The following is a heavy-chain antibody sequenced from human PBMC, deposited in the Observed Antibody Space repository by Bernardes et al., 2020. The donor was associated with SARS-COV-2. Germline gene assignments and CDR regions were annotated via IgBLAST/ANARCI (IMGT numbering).Heavy chain of an antibody. J-gene: IGHJ4*02. Sequence: GGSLRLSCAASGFTVSYYGMYWVRQAPGKGLEGVALIWYDGSKKYYGDSVKGRFTISRDDSKKTLYLQMNSLRAEDTAVYYCARDRDNDSGARRFDLWGQGTLVTVSS. D-gene: IGHD3-22*01. V-gene: IGHV3-33*08. CDR1: GFTVSYYG. CDR3: ARDRDNDSGARRFDL. CDR2: IWYDGSKK.